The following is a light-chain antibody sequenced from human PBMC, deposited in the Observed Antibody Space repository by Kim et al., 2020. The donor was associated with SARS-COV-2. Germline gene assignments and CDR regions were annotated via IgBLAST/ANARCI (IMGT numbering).Light chain of an antibody. CDR2: QAS. CDR3: QQYDTYGYT. Sequence: DIQMTQSPSPLSASVGDRVTITCRASQSVNNLLAWWQQKPGKPPRLLIYQASSLENGMPSRFSGSGYGTEFTLTISNLQPDDFATYYCQQYDTYGYTFGQGTKLEI. CDR1: QSVNNL. V-gene: IGKV1-5*03. J-gene: IGKJ2*01.